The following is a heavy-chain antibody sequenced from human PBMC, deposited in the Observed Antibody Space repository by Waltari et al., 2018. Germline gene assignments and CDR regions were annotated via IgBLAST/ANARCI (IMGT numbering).Heavy chain of an antibody. CDR3: ARGGWSLDL. J-gene: IGHJ2*01. V-gene: IGHV4-59*01. CDR1: GGSISNYY. Sequence: QVQLQESGPGLVKPSETLSLTCTVSGGSISNYYWSWIRQPPGKGLEWIGYTYYSGRTDSTPAFTTRVTISVDTSKNQCSLKLNSVTSADTAVYYWARGGWSLDLWGRGTLVTGSS. CDR2: TYYSGRT.